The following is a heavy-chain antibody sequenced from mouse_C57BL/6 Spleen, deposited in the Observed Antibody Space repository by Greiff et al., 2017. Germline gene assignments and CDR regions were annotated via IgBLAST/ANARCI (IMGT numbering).Heavy chain of an antibody. CDR2: IYPGSGST. CDR3: ASDGSPY. Sequence: QVHVKQPGAELVKPGASVKMSCKASGYTFTSYWITWVKQRPGQGLEWIGDIYPGSGSTNYNEKFKSKATLTVDTSSSTAYMQLSSLTSEDSAVYYCASDGSPYWGQGTLVTVSA. J-gene: IGHJ3*01. CDR1: GYTFTSYW. D-gene: IGHD1-1*01. V-gene: IGHV1-55*01.